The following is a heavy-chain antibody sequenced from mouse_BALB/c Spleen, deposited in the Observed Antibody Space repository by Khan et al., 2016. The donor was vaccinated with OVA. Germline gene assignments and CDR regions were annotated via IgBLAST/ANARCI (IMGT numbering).Heavy chain of an antibody. CDR1: GYTFTTAG. D-gene: IGHD2-14*01. Sequence: QIQLVQSGPELKKPGETVRISCKASGYTFTTAGIQWVQKMPGKGLKWIGWINTHSGVPKYAEDFKGRFAFSLEISVNPAYLKIKNLKNEDTATYFCARGGAAYYRNDGGALEYWGQGTSVTVSS. CDR2: INTHSGVP. CDR3: ARGGAAYYRNDGGALEY. J-gene: IGHJ4*01. V-gene: IGHV9-4*02.